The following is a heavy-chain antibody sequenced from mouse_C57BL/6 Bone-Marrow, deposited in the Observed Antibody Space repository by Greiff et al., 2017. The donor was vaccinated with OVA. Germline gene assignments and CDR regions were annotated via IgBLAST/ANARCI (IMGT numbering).Heavy chain of an antibody. Sequence: QVQLKQPGAELVMPGASVKLSCKASGYTFTSYWMHWVKQRPGQGLEWIGEIDPSDSYTNYNQKFKGKSTLTVDKSSSTAYMQLSSLTSEDSAVYYCARGTTVVATNWYFDVWGAGTTVTVSS. J-gene: IGHJ1*01. D-gene: IGHD1-1*01. V-gene: IGHV1-69*01. CDR3: ARGTTVVATNWYFDV. CDR2: IDPSDSYT. CDR1: GYTFTSYW.